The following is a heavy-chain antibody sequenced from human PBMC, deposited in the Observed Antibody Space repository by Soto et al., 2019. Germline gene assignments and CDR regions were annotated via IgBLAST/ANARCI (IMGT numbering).Heavy chain of an antibody. V-gene: IGHV4-39*01. Sequence: SETLSLTCTVSGGSISSSSYYWGWIRQPPGKGLEWIGSIYYSGSTYYNPSLKSRVTISVDTSKNQFSLKLSSVTAADTAVYYCARQWRAGDYYDSSGYYEHDAFDIWGQGTMVTVSS. CDR1: GGSISSSSYY. J-gene: IGHJ3*02. CDR3: ARQWRAGDYYDSSGYYEHDAFDI. D-gene: IGHD3-22*01. CDR2: IYYSGST.